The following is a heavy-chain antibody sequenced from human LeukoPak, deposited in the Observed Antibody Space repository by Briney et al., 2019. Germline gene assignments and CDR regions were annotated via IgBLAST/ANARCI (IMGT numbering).Heavy chain of an antibody. CDR1: GYTFTGYY. J-gene: IGHJ4*02. CDR2: INPNSGGT. CDR3: ARTPYYYGSGSYYFDY. V-gene: IGHV1-2*04. D-gene: IGHD3-10*01. Sequence: GASVKVSCKASGYTFTGYYMHWVRQSPGQGLEWMGWINPNSGGTNYAQKFQGWVTMTRDTSISTAYMELSRLRSDDTAVYYCARTPYYYGSGSYYFDYWGQGTLVTVSS.